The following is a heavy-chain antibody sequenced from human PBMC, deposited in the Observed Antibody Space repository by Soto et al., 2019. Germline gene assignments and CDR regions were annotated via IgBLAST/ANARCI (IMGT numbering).Heavy chain of an antibody. Sequence: QVQLVQSGAEVKKPGASVKVSCKASGYTFTGYYMHWVRQAPGQGLEWMGWINPNSGGTNYAQKCQGWVTMTRDTSISTAYMELSRLRSDDTAVYYCARSSYIGDTPIFDYWGQGTLVTVSS. D-gene: IGHD2-21*02. V-gene: IGHV1-2*04. CDR2: INPNSGGT. CDR1: GYTFTGYY. J-gene: IGHJ4*02. CDR3: ARSSYIGDTPIFDY.